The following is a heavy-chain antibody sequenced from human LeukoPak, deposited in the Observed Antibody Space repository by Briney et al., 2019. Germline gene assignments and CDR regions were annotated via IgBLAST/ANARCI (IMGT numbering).Heavy chain of an antibody. D-gene: IGHD3-9*01. J-gene: IGHJ4*02. CDR1: GYTFTGYY. Sequence: ASVKDSCKASGYTFTGYYIHWVRQAPGQGLEWMGWINPNSGGTNYAQKFQGRVTMTRDMSISTAYMELSRLRSDDTAVYYCARSPDILTGENFDYWGQGTLVTVSS. CDR2: INPNSGGT. CDR3: ARSPDILTGENFDY. V-gene: IGHV1-2*02.